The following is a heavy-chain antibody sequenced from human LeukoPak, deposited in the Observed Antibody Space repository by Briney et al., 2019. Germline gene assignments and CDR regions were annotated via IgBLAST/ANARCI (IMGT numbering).Heavy chain of an antibody. CDR1: GGSITSSSYY. J-gene: IGHJ4*02. V-gene: IGHV4-61*05. Sequence: SETLSLTCTVSGGSITSSSYYWGWIRQPPGKGPEWIGYFYYSGSTNYNPSLKSRVTISVDTSKNQFSLKLSSVTAADTAVYYCARMVGATPPSFDYWGQGTLVTVSS. D-gene: IGHD1-26*01. CDR3: ARMVGATPPSFDY. CDR2: FYYSGST.